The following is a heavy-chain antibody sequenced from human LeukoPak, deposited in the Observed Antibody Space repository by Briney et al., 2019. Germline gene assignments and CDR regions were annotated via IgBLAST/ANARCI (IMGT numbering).Heavy chain of an antibody. CDR3: AKAGSYYGGLNY. CDR1: GFTFSSYG. J-gene: IGHJ4*02. CDR2: ISPSGRNT. Sequence: PGGSLRLSCAASGFTFSSYGMSWVRQAPGKGLEWVSAISPSGRNTYYADSVKGRFIISRDNAKNSLYLQMNSLRAEDTALYYCAKAGSYYGGLNYWGQGTLVTVSS. D-gene: IGHD1-26*01. V-gene: IGHV3-23*01.